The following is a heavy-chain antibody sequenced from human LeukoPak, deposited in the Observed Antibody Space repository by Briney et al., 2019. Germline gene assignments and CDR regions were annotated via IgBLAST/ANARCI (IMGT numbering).Heavy chain of an antibody. CDR2: IYYSGHT. V-gene: IGHV4-31*03. CDR3: ATIRTGANWYDP. CDR1: GASISSEGYY. D-gene: IGHD1-1*01. J-gene: IGHJ5*02. Sequence: SETLSLTCTVSGASISSEGYYWSWIRQHPGEGLELIGFIYYSGHTYYNPSLKSRVSISLDASKSQISLKLSSATAADTAIYYCATIRTGANWYDPWGQGTLVTVFS.